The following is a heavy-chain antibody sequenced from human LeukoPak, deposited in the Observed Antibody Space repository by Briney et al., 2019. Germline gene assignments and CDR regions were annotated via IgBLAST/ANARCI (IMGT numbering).Heavy chain of an antibody. CDR1: GASVSSGNYY. D-gene: IGHD2-21*01. CDR3: ARWASAGDSYDPYSSTYYYMDV. V-gene: IGHV4-61*02. CDR2: MYTSGST. J-gene: IGHJ6*03. Sequence: KHSETLSLTCTVSGASVSSGNYYWNWIRQPAGKALEWIGRMYTSGSTNYNPSLMSRVTISMDTSTNQMSLKLSSVTAADTAVYYCARWASAGDSYDPYSSTYYYMDVWGSGTTVIVSS.